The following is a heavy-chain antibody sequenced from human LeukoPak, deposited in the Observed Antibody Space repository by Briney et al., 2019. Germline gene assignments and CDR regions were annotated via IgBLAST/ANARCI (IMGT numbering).Heavy chain of an antibody. J-gene: IGHJ2*01. CDR2: IYYSGST. Sequence: SETLSLTCTVSGGSISSYYWSWIRQPPGKGLEWIGYIYYSGSTNYNPSLKSRVTISVDTSKNQFSLKLSSVTAADTAVYYCARDSDWGSPYWYFDLWGRGTLVTVSS. D-gene: IGHD7-27*01. V-gene: IGHV4-59*01. CDR3: ARDSDWGSPYWYFDL. CDR1: GGSISSYY.